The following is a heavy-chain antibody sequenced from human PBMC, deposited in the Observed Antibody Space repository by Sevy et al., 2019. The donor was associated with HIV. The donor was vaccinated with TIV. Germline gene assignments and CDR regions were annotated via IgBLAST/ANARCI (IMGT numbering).Heavy chain of an antibody. Sequence: SGPTLVNPTQTLTLTCDYSGFSLSSSGVRVGWIRQTPGTAPEWLAAIFWNHDSRYSPSLQSRLSIMEDTTKNQVVLTMSNVDPVDTASYCCVYTPGIRWHEDEPFHFWGPGAMVTVSS. D-gene: IGHD2-15*01. CDR3: VYTPGIRWHEDEPFHF. J-gene: IGHJ3*01. CDR1: GFSLSSSGVR. CDR2: IFWNHDS. V-gene: IGHV2-5*01.